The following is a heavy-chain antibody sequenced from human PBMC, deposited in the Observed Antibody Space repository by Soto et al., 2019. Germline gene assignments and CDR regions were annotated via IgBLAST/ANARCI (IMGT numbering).Heavy chain of an antibody. Sequence: SETLSLTCTVSGGSISSGDYYWSWIRQPPGKGLEWIGYIYYSGSTYYNPSLKSRVTISVDTSKNQFSLKLSSVTAADTAVYYCARDSIAAAGRLFDYWGQGTLVTVSS. V-gene: IGHV4-30-4*01. J-gene: IGHJ4*02. CDR1: GGSISSGDYY. CDR2: IYYSGST. D-gene: IGHD6-13*01. CDR3: ARDSIAAAGRLFDY.